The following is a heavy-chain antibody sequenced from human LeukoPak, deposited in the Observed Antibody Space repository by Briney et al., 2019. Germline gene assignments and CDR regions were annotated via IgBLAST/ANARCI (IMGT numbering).Heavy chain of an antibody. CDR3: ARTKIAVTDTEPYQFDY. Sequence: ASVKVSCKASGYTFTSYGINWVRQATGQGLEWMGWMNPYTTNTGYAQKFQGRVAMTRDTSISTAYMELSGLKFEDTAVYYCARTKIAVTDTEPYQFDYWGQGTLVTVSS. J-gene: IGHJ4*02. CDR1: GYTFTSYG. V-gene: IGHV1-8*02. CDR2: MNPYTTNT. D-gene: IGHD6-19*01.